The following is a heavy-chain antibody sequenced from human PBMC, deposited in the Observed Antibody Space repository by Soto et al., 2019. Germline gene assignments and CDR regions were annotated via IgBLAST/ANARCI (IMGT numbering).Heavy chain of an antibody. J-gene: IGHJ3*02. D-gene: IGHD1-26*01. Sequence: ASLKFCFKSSGYTFTSYGISWVRQAPGQGLEWMGWISAYNGNTNYSQKLQGRVTITTDTSTSTAYMELRSLRSDDTAVYYCARESGGSYHSGDAFDIWGQGTMVTVSS. CDR2: ISAYNGNT. CDR1: GYTFTSYG. V-gene: IGHV1-18*04. CDR3: ARESGGSYHSGDAFDI.